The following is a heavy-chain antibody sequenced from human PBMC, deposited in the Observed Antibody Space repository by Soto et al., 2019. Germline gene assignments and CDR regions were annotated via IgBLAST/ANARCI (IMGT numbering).Heavy chain of an antibody. J-gene: IGHJ4*02. V-gene: IGHV4-59*01. CDR3: ARFVSGSDYKTLYYFDY. CDR2: IYYSGST. CDR1: GGSISSYY. D-gene: IGHD3-10*01. Sequence: PSETLSLTCTVSGGSISSYYWSWIRQPPGKGLEWIGYIYYSGSTNYNPSLKSRVTTSVDTSKNQFSLKLSSVTAADTAVYYCARFVSGSDYKTLYYFDYWGQGTLVTVSS.